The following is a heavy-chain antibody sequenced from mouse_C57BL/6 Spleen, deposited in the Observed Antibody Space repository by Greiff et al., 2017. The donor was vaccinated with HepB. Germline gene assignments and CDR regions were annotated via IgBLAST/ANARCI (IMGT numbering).Heavy chain of an antibody. D-gene: IGHD2-4*01. J-gene: IGHJ4*01. CDR2: ISSGSSTI. CDR3: ARDYDYAYYAMDY. V-gene: IGHV5-17*01. Sequence: DVHLVESGGGLVKPGGSLKLSCAASGFTFSDYGMHWVRQAPEKGLEWVAYISSGSSTIYYADTVKGRFTISRDNAKNTLFLQMTSLRSEDTAMYYCARDYDYAYYAMDYWGQGTSVTVSS. CDR1: GFTFSDYG.